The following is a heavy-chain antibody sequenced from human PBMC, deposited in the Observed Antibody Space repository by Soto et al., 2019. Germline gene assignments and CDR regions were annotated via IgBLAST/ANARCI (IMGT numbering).Heavy chain of an antibody. Sequence: PRDSLKISCRGSGYRFTSYWIDWVLQMPGKGLEWMGVIYAGDSDTRYSPSFQGQVTISADQSINTAYLQWSSLKASDTAIYYCARRGLDYYYGLDVWGQGTTVTVSS. D-gene: IGHD5-12*01. CDR3: ARRGLDYYYGLDV. J-gene: IGHJ6*02. V-gene: IGHV5-51*01. CDR2: IYAGDSDT. CDR1: GYRFTSYW.